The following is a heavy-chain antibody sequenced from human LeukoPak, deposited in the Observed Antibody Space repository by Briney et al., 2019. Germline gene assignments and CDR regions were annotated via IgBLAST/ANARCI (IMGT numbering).Heavy chain of an antibody. J-gene: IGHJ4*02. CDR3: ARPLERRLIHYFDF. D-gene: IGHD6-25*01. CDR1: GCTFNKYA. CDR2: VSYLGNDK. Sequence: PGGSLRLSCAASGCTFNKYAMHWVRQAPGKGLKWVAVVSYLGNDKFYADSVKGRFTISKDNSNNTVYLEINSLRSEDTAVYYCARPLERRLIHYFDFWGPGTLVTVSS. V-gene: IGHV3-30-3*01.